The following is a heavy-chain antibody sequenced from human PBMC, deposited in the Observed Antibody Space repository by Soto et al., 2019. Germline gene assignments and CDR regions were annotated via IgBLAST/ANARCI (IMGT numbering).Heavy chain of an antibody. CDR1: GFTFSSYA. CDR3: AKPPDYNWNDY. V-gene: IGHV3-23*01. J-gene: IGHJ4*02. D-gene: IGHD1-20*01. Sequence: GGSLRLSCAASGFTFSSYAMSWVRQAPGKGLEWISAVSVSGGSTYYADSVKGRFTISRDNSKDTLYLQMNNLRAEDTAVYYCAKPPDYNWNDYWGQGTLVTVSS. CDR2: VSVSGGST.